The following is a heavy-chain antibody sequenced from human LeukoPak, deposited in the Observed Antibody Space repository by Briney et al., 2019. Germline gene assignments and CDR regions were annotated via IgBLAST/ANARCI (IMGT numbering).Heavy chain of an antibody. Sequence: LTGGSLRLSCAASGFTFDDYAMHWVRQAPGKGLEWVSDISWNSGSIYYADSVKGRFTISRDNAKNSLYLQMNSLRPEDTALYYCAKDKGAVADANYYYGVDVWGQGTTVTVSS. CDR3: AKDKGAVADANYYYGVDV. J-gene: IGHJ6*02. V-gene: IGHV3-9*01. CDR1: GFTFDDYA. D-gene: IGHD6-19*01. CDR2: ISWNSGSI.